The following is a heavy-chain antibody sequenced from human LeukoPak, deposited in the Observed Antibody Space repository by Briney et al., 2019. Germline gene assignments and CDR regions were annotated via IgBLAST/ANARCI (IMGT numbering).Heavy chain of an antibody. J-gene: IGHJ5*02. CDR3: ARDWGYCSSTSCYSGVWFDP. CDR2: INAGNGNT. Sequence: ASVKVSCKASGYTFTSYAMHWVRQAPGQRLEWMGWINAGNGNTKYSQKFQGRVTITKDTSASTAYMELGSLRSEDTAVYYCARDWGYCSSTSCYSGVWFDPWGQGTLVTVSS. V-gene: IGHV1-3*01. D-gene: IGHD2-2*02. CDR1: GYTFTSYA.